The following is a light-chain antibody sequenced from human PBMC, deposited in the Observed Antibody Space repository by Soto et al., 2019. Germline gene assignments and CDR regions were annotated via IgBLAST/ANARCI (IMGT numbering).Light chain of an antibody. CDR2: SIS. CDR1: QTITRY. CDR3: QQSDTIPLT. V-gene: IGKV1-39*01. Sequence: DIQMTQSPSSLSASVGDRVTITCRASQTITRYLNWYQRKPGKAPIPLISSISSLRGGVPTRFSGSGSGTDFTLTISSLQPEDFASYYCQQSDTIPLTFGGGTKVDIK. J-gene: IGKJ4*01.